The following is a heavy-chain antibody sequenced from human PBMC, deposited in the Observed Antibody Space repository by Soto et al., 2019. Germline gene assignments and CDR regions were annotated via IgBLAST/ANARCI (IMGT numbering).Heavy chain of an antibody. V-gene: IGHV3-30-3*01. CDR2: ISYEGSNK. CDR3: ARGLVEINY. CDR1: GFTFSSHA. D-gene: IGHD3-9*01. Sequence: QVQLVESGGGVVQPGRSLRLSCAASGFTFSSHAMHWVRQAPGKGLEWVAFISYEGSNKYYADSVKGRFTISRDNSKNTLFLQMNSLRAEDKAVYYCARGLVEINYWGQGTLVTVTS. J-gene: IGHJ4*02.